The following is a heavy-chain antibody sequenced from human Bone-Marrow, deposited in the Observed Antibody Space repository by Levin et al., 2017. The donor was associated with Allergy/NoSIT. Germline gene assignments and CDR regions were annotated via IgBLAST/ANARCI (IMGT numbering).Heavy chain of an antibody. CDR2: ISSDGSKE. D-gene: IGHD3-16*01. CDR1: GFTFSNYG. CDR3: AKDRGSYGWDFDY. Sequence: GESLKISCVVSGFTFSNYGMYWVRQGPGKGLEWVAGISSDGSKEDYEDSVKGRFTISRDNSKSTLYLQMNSLRDEDTAVYYCAKDRGSYGWDFDYWGQGTLVTVSS. V-gene: IGHV3-30*18. J-gene: IGHJ4*02.